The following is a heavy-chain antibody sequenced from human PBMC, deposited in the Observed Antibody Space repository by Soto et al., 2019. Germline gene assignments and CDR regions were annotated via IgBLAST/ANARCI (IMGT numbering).Heavy chain of an antibody. Sequence: PSETLSLTCAVSSGSISSSNWWSWVRQPPGKGLEWIGEIYHSGSTNYNPSLKSRVTISVDKSKNQFSLKLSSVTAADTAVYYCARDSHLGTYYDSLRGGEGYYYYYMDVWGKGTTVTVSS. V-gene: IGHV4-4*02. J-gene: IGHJ6*03. CDR1: SGSISSSNW. CDR2: IYHSGST. CDR3: ARDSHLGTYYDSLRGGEGYYYYYMDV. D-gene: IGHD3-3*01.